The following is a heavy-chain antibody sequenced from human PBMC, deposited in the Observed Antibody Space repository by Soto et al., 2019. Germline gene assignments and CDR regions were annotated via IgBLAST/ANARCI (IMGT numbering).Heavy chain of an antibody. V-gene: IGHV4-34*01. D-gene: IGHD1-26*01. Sequence: SETLSLTCAVYGGSFSGYYWSWIRQPPGKGLEWIGEINHSGSTNYNPSLKSRVTISVDTSKNQFSLKLSSVTAADTAVYYCARGPRRAMRGATKRPYYFDYWGQGTLVTVSS. CDR3: ARGPRRAMRGATKRPYYFDY. CDR1: GGSFSGYY. CDR2: INHSGST. J-gene: IGHJ4*02.